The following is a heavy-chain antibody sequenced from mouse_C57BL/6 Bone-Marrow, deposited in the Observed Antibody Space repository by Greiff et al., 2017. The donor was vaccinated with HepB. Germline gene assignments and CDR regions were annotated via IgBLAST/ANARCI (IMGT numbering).Heavy chain of an antibody. Sequence: QVQLKESGPELVKPGASVKLSCKASGYTFTSYDINWVKQRPGQGLEWIGWIYPRDGSTKYNEKFKGKATLTVDTSSSTAYMELHSLTSEDSAVYFCASRWGNYLDYWGQGTTLTVSS. D-gene: IGHD2-3*01. CDR3: ASRWGNYLDY. CDR2: IYPRDGST. V-gene: IGHV1-85*01. J-gene: IGHJ2*01. CDR1: GYTFTSYD.